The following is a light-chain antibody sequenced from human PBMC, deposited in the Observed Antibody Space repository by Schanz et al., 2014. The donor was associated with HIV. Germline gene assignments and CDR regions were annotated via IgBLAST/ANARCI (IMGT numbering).Light chain of an antibody. V-gene: IGLV1-44*01. Sequence: QSVLTQPPSASGTPGQRVTISCSGSSSNIGSNTVNWHQQLPGTAPKLLIYSNNRRPSGVPARFSGSKSGTSASLAISGLQSEDDADYYCAAWDDSLKGVIFGGGTKLTVL. J-gene: IGLJ2*01. CDR1: SSNIGSNT. CDR2: SNN. CDR3: AAWDDSLKGVI.